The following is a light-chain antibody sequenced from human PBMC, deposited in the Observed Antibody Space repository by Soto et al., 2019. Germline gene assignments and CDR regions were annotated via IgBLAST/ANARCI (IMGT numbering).Light chain of an antibody. V-gene: IGLV2-14*01. CDR3: SAYTDTNTRHV. CDR2: EVY. CDR1: SSDIGGDNY. J-gene: IGLJ1*01. Sequence: QSVLTQPASVSGSPGQSITISCTGTSSDIGGDNYVSWYQQHPCKAPTHMIFEVYSRPSGVSTRFSGSKSGNTASLTISGLQAEDEADYYCSAYTDTNTRHVFGTGTKLTVL.